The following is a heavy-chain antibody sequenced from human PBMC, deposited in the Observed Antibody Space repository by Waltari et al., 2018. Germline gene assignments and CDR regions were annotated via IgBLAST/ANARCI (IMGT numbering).Heavy chain of an antibody. J-gene: IGHJ6*02. D-gene: IGHD1-26*01. CDR2: IGSSGDT. Sequence: EVQLLESGGRLVQHGGSLRLSCAASGFTFSSYVLIWVRQAPGKGLEWVSSIGSSGDTYYAGSVKGRFTISRDNSKNTLYLQMNSLRAEDTALYYCARGSKDSGRDVWGQGTTVTVSS. CDR3: ARGSKDSGRDV. V-gene: IGHV3-23*01. CDR1: GFTFSSYV.